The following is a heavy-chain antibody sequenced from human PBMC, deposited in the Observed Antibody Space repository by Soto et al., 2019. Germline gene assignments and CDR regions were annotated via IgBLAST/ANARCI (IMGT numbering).Heavy chain of an antibody. CDR2: IYYSGST. CDR1: GGSISSGDYY. CDR3: ARAASGYDSPPWFDP. D-gene: IGHD5-12*01. V-gene: IGHV4-30-4*01. J-gene: IGHJ5*02. Sequence: SVTLSLTCTVSGGSISSGDYYWSWIRQPPGKGLEWIGYIYYSGSTYYNPSLKSRVTISVDTSKNQFSLKLSSVTAADTAVYYCARAASGYDSPPWFDPWGQGTLVTVSS.